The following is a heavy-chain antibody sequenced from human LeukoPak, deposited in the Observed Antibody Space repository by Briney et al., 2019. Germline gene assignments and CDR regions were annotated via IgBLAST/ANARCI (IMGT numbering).Heavy chain of an antibody. J-gene: IGHJ3*02. Sequence: GASVKVSCKASGYTFTSYGISWVRQAPGQGLEWMGRIIPILGIANYAQKFQGRVTITADRSTSTAYMELSSLRSEDTAVYYCARVSGRAFDIWGQGTMVTVSS. V-gene: IGHV1-69*04. CDR3: ARVSGRAFDI. CDR1: GYTFTSYG. CDR2: IIPILGIA. D-gene: IGHD1-26*01.